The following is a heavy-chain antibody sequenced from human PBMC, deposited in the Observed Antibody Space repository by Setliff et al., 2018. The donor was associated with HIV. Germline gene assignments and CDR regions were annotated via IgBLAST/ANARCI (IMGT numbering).Heavy chain of an antibody. V-gene: IGHV1-46*01. CDR2: INPNSGNT. Sequence: ASVKVSCKALGFLVTGYNVHWVRQAPGQGLEWMGLINPNSGNTNNAQKFQGRVTMTADTSTSTVYMDLSSLRSGDTAVYYCARQLSNSLDYWGQGTLVTAPQ. J-gene: IGHJ4*02. CDR3: ARQLSNSLDY. CDR1: GFLVTGYN. D-gene: IGHD7-27*01.